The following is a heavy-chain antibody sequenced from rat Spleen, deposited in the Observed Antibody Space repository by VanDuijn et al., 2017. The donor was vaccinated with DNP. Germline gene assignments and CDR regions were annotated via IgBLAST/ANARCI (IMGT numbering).Heavy chain of an antibody. D-gene: IGHD1-4*01. CDR3: ARSTTTRASHYFDY. V-gene: IGHV3-1*01. CDR2: ISNSGTI. CDR1: GFSITTNY. Sequence: EVQLQESGPGLVKPSHSLSLTCSVTGFSITTNYWGWIRKFPGNKMEWIGHISNSGTITYNPSLKSRISITRDTSKSQFFLQLNSVTTEDTATYYCARSTTTRASHYFDYWGQGVMDTISS. J-gene: IGHJ2*01.